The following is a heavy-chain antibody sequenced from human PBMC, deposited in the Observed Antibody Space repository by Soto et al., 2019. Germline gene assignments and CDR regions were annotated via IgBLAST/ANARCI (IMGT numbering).Heavy chain of an antibody. Sequence: QVQLQESGPGLVKPSQTLSLTCTVSGGSISSGDHYWSWIRQPPGKGLEWIGYIYYSGTTYYSPSLKSRVTISADRSKNQFSLRLTSVTAADTAVYYCARDYASGSGPEYWGQGTLVTVSS. V-gene: IGHV4-30-4*01. CDR1: GGSISSGDHY. D-gene: IGHD3-10*01. J-gene: IGHJ4*02. CDR3: ARDYASGSGPEY. CDR2: IYYSGTT.